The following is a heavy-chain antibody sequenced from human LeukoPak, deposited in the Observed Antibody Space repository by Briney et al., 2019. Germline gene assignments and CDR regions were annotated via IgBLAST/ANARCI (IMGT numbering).Heavy chain of an antibody. CDR2: ISSSSSYI. J-gene: IGHJ6*02. Sequence: GGSLRLSCAASGFTFSSYSMNWVRQAPGKGLEWVSSISSSSSYIYYADSVKGRFTISRDNAKNSLYLQMNSLRAEDTAVYYCARDRLGYYYDSSGPVSYYYYGMDVWGQGTTVTVSS. CDR1: GFTFSSYS. D-gene: IGHD3-22*01. CDR3: ARDRLGYYYDSSGPVSYYYYGMDV. V-gene: IGHV3-21*01.